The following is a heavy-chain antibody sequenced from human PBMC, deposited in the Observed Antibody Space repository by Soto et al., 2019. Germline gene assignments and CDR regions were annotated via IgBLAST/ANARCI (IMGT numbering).Heavy chain of an antibody. V-gene: IGHV3-23*01. CDR2: ISGSGGST. CDR3: AKDLDIVVVPAAMPADY. D-gene: IGHD2-2*01. J-gene: IGHJ4*02. CDR1: GFTFSSYA. Sequence: GGSLRLSCAASGFTFSSYAMSWVRQAPGKGLEWVSAISGSGGSTYYADSVKGRFTISRDNSKNTLYLQMNSLRAEDTAVYYCAKDLDIVVVPAAMPADYWGQGTLVTVS.